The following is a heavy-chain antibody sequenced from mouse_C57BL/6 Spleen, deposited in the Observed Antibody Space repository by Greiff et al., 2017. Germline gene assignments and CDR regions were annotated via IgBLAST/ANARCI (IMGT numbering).Heavy chain of an antibody. CDR3: ARGGDGYCFAY. Sequence: VQLQQSGAELVKPGASVKLSCTASGFNIKDYYMHWVKQRTEQGLEWIGRIAPEDGATKYAPKFQGKATITADTSSNTAYLQLSSLTSEDTAVYYCARGGDGYCFAYWGQGTLVTVSA. D-gene: IGHD2-3*01. CDR1: GFNIKDYY. V-gene: IGHV14-2*01. J-gene: IGHJ3*01. CDR2: IAPEDGAT.